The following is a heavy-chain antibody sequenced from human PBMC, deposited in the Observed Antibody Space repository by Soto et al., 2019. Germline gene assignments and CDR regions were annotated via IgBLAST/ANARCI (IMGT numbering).Heavy chain of an antibody. CDR3: AREGEGCYDSSGYYLCLDYFDY. J-gene: IGHJ4*02. D-gene: IGHD3-22*01. Sequence: ASVKVSCKASGYTFTSYGISWVRQAPGQGLEWMGWISAYNGNTNYAQKLQGRVTMTTDTSTSTAYMELRSLRSDDTAVYYCAREGEGCYDSSGYYLCLDYFDYWGQGTLVTVSS. CDR2: ISAYNGNT. CDR1: GYTFTSYG. V-gene: IGHV1-18*01.